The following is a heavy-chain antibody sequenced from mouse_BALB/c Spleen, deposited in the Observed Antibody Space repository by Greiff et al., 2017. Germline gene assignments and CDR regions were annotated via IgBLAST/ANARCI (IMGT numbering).Heavy chain of an antibody. D-gene: IGHD2-1*01. CDR2: INPSTGYT. CDR1: GYTFTSYT. V-gene: IGHV1-4*01. CDR3: ARLGDGNLYFDY. Sequence: VQLQQSGAELARPGASVKMSCKASGYTFTSYTMHWVKQRPGQGLEWIGYINPSTGYTEYNQKFKDKATLTADKSSSTAYMQLSSLTSEDSAVYYCARLGDGNLYFDYWGQGTTLTVSS. J-gene: IGHJ2*01.